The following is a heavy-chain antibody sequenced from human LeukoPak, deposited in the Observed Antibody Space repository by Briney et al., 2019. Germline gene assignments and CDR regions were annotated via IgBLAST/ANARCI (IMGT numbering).Heavy chain of an antibody. V-gene: IGHV4-4*07. CDR2: VYTTGGT. Sequence: SSETLSLTCSVSGASINSYYWSWIRQSAGKGLEYIGRVYTTGGTHYNPTLKSRLTLSADTSKNQFYLTLSSVTAADTAVYYCATGSGYYRGAEYFEYWGQAYWSPSPQ. CDR3: ATGSGYYRGAEYFEY. J-gene: IGHJ1*01. D-gene: IGHD3-22*01. CDR1: GASINSYY.